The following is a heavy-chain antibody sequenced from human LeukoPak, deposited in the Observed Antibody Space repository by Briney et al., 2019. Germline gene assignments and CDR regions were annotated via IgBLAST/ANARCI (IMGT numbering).Heavy chain of an antibody. D-gene: IGHD1-26*01. CDR1: GFTFSTYG. CDR3: AKDRQYGSGPKYYFDY. CDR2: ISGSGGST. J-gene: IGHJ4*02. Sequence: PGGSLRLSCVASGFTFSTYGMSWVRQAPGKGLEWVSAISGSGGSTYYADSVKGRFTISRDNSKNTLYLQMNSLRAEDTAVYYCAKDRQYGSGPKYYFDYWGQGTLVTVSS. V-gene: IGHV3-23*01.